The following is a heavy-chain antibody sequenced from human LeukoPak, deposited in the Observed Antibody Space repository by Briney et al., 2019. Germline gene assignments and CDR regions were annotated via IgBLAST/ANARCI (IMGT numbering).Heavy chain of an antibody. CDR3: ARDKMEQWLLYYCYGMDV. J-gene: IGHJ6*02. CDR1: GFTFSSYA. D-gene: IGHD6-19*01. V-gene: IGHV3-30*04. CDR2: ISYDGSNK. Sequence: GGSLRLSCAASGFTFSSYAMHWVRQAPGKGLEWVAVISYDGSNKYYADSVKGRFTISRDNSKNTLYLQMNSLRAEDTAVYYCARDKMEQWLLYYCYGMDVWGQGTTVTVSS.